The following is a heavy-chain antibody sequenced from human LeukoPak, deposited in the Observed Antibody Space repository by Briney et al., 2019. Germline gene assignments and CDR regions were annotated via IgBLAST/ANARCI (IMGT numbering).Heavy chain of an antibody. CDR3: ARDDGRVITDSYFDY. Sequence: GRSLRLSCAASGFTLSSYSIHWVRRAPGMGLEWVAVISSDGNNKYYADSVKGRFTVSRDNSKNTLSLQMDNLRPEDTAVYYCARDDGRVITDSYFDYWGQGTLVSVSS. D-gene: IGHD1-14*01. J-gene: IGHJ4*02. CDR1: GFTLSSYS. CDR2: ISSDGNNK. V-gene: IGHV3-30*04.